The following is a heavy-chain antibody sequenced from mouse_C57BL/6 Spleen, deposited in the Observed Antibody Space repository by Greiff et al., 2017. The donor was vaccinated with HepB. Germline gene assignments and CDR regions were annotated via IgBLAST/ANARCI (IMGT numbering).Heavy chain of an antibody. CDR1: GFTFSDYY. CDR2: INYDGSST. J-gene: IGHJ4*01. CDR3: ARVYDYDEGAMDY. V-gene: IGHV5-16*01. D-gene: IGHD2-4*01. Sequence: DVQLVESEGGLVQPGSSMKLSCTASGFTFSDYYMAWVRQVPEKGLEWVANINYDGSSTYYLDSLKSRFIISRDNAKNILYLQMSSLKSEDTATYYCARVYDYDEGAMDYWGQGTSVTVSS.